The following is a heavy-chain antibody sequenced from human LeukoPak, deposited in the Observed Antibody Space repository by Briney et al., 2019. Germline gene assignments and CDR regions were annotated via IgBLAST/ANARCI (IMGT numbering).Heavy chain of an antibody. CDR2: ISSDGSNK. CDR3: ANENYYDSSAYLDY. D-gene: IGHD3-22*01. J-gene: IGHJ4*02. CDR1: EFTFSSYG. Sequence: GGSLRLSCAASEFTFSSYGMHWVRQAPGKGLEWVAVISSDGSNKYYADSVKGRFTISRDNSKNTLYLQMNSLRAEDTAVYYCANENYYDSSAYLDYWGQGTLFTVSS. V-gene: IGHV3-30*18.